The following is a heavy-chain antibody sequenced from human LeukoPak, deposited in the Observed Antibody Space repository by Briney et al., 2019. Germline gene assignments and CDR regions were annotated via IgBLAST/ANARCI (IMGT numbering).Heavy chain of an antibody. J-gene: IGHJ6*03. V-gene: IGHV3-30*02. D-gene: IGHD6-6*01. Sequence: PGGSLRLSCAASGFTFSSYGMHLVRQAPGKGLEGVAFIRYDGSNKYYADSVKRRFTISRDNSKNTLYLQMNSLRAEDTAVYYCAKDRGYSSSSGYYYMDVWGKGTTVTVSS. CDR2: IRYDGSNK. CDR3: AKDRGYSSSSGYYYMDV. CDR1: GFTFSSYG.